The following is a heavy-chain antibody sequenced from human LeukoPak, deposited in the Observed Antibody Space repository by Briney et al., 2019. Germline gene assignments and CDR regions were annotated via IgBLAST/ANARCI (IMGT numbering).Heavy chain of an antibody. Sequence: GASVKVSCKASGYTFTSYGISWVRQAPGQGLEWMGWISAYNGNTNYAQKLQGRVTMTTDTSTSTAYMELRSLRSDDTAVYYCARTMEAIAVAAHFDYWGQGTLVTVSS. CDR2: ISAYNGNT. CDR1: GYTFTSYG. D-gene: IGHD6-19*01. CDR3: ARTMEAIAVAAHFDY. J-gene: IGHJ4*02. V-gene: IGHV1-18*01.